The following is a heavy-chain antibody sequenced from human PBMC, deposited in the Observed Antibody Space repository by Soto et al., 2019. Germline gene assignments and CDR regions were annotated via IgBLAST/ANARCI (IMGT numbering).Heavy chain of an antibody. V-gene: IGHV4-34*01. D-gene: IGHD6-19*01. CDR1: GGSFSPYF. CDR3: ARLASGWQYYYFDF. Sequence: PSXTLSLTCAVYGGSFSPYFWSCIRQPPGKGLEWIGEINHSGSTNYNPSLTRRATLSVDTSKNQVSLKLTSVTAADTAVYYCARLASGWQYYYFDFWGRGTPVTVSS. CDR2: INHSGST. J-gene: IGHJ2*01.